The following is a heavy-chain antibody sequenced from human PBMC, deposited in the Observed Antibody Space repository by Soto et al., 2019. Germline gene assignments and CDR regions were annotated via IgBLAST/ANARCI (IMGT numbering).Heavy chain of an antibody. CDR3: ARGLGLTVATFSAY. V-gene: IGHV1-18*01. J-gene: IGHJ4*02. CDR2: ISAYNGNT. Sequence: ASVKVSCKASGYTFTSYVISWVRQAPGQGLEWMGWISAYNGNTNYAQKLQGRVTMTTDTSTSTAYMELRSLRSDDTAVYYCARGLGLTVATFSAYWGQGTLVTVSS. CDR1: GYTFTSYV. D-gene: IGHD5-12*01.